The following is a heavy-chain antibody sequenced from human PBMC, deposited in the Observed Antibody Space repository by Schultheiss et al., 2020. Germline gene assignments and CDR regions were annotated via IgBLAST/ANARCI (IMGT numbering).Heavy chain of an antibody. CDR2: IYYSGST. CDR1: GGSISSSSYY. Sequence: SETLSLTCTVSGGSISSSSYYWGWIRQHPGKGMEWIGYIYYSGSTYYNPSLKSRVTISVDTSKNQFSLKLTSVTAADTAVYYCARLWELTGRWFDPWGQGTLVTVSS. CDR3: ARLWELTGRWFDP. V-gene: IGHV4-31*03. J-gene: IGHJ5*02. D-gene: IGHD1-26*01.